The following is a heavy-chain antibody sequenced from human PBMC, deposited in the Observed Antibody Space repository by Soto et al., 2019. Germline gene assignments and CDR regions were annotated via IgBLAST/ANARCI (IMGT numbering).Heavy chain of an antibody. V-gene: IGHV3-30*18. CDR2: ASYDGSYK. D-gene: IGHD5-12*01. J-gene: IGHJ4*02. CDR3: AKERSVVATTPDFDY. CDR1: GFTFSSFG. Sequence: LRLSCAASGFTFSSFGMHWVRQAPGKGLEWVAVASYDGSYKYYADSVKGRFTISRDNSKNTLYLQMNSLRAEDTAVYYCAKERSVVATTPDFDYWGQGTLVTVSS.